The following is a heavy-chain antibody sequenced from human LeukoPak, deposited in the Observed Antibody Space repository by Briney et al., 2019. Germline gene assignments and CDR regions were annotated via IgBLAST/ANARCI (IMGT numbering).Heavy chain of an antibody. D-gene: IGHD3-3*01. Sequence: KPGSSGKVSCKASGGTFSSYTISWVRQGPGQRLEWMGRIIPILGIANYAQKFQGRVTITADKSTSTAYMELSSLRSEDTAVYYCAREFDFWSGYLDYWGQGTLVTVSS. J-gene: IGHJ4*02. CDR3: AREFDFWSGYLDY. CDR1: GGTFSSYT. CDR2: IIPILGIA. V-gene: IGHV1-69*04.